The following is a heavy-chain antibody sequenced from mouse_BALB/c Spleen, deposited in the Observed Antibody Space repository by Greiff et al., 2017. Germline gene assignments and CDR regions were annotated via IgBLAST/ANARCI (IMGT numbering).Heavy chain of an antibody. V-gene: IGHV14-3*02. CDR1: GFNIKDTY. J-gene: IGHJ4*01. CDR3: ARGGNYDAMDY. CDR2: IDPANGNT. Sequence: EVKLMESGAELVKPGASVKLSCTASGFNIKDTYMHWVKQRPEQGLEWIGRIDPANGNTKYDPKFQGKATITADTSSNTAYLQLSSLTSEDTAVYYCARGGNYDAMDYWGQGTSVTVSS. D-gene: IGHD2-1*01.